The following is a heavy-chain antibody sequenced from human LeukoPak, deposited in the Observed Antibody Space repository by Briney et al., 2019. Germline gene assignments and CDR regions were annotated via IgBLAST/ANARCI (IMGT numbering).Heavy chain of an antibody. Sequence: SETLSRTCAVYGGSFSGYYWNWIRQSPGKGLEWLGEINHSGSTNYNPSLKSRVTISVDTSKNQFSLKLSSVTAADTAVYYCAKTPNAFVRGGYYFDSWGQGTLVTVSS. CDR1: GGSFSGYY. CDR3: AKTPNAFVRGGYYFDS. V-gene: IGHV4-34*01. CDR2: INHSGST. J-gene: IGHJ4*02. D-gene: IGHD6-6*01.